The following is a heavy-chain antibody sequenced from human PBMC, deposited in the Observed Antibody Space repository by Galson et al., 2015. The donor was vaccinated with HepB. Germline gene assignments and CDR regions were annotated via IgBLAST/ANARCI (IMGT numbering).Heavy chain of an antibody. D-gene: IGHD3-16*01. CDR2: ISSSSSTI. CDR1: GFTFSSYS. J-gene: IGHJ4*02. V-gene: IGHV3-48*01. Sequence: SLRLSCAASGFTFSSYSMNWVRQAPGKGLEWVSYISSSSSTIYYADSVKGRFTISRDNAKNSLYLQMNSLRAEDTAVYYCARVFWGFFDYWGQGTLVTVSS. CDR3: ARVFWGFFDY.